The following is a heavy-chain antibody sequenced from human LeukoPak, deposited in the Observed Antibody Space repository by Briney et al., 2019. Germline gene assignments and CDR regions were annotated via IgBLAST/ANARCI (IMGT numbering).Heavy chain of an antibody. J-gene: IGHJ4*02. Sequence: PSETLSLTCAVSGYSISSGYYWGRIRQPPGEGPGWIGSIYHSGSTYYNPSLKSRVTISVDTSNNQFSLKLSSVTAADTAVYYCARGGYSYAVPLLYWGQGTLVTVSS. CDR1: GYSISSGYY. CDR2: IYHSGST. D-gene: IGHD5-18*01. V-gene: IGHV4-38-2*01. CDR3: ARGGYSYAVPLLY.